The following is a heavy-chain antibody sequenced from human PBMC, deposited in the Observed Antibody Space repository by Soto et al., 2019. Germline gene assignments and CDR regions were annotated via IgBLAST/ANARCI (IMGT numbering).Heavy chain of an antibody. V-gene: IGHV4-30-4*01. Sequence: SETLSLTCTVSGGSISSGDYYWSWIRQPPGKGLEWIGYIYYSGSTYYNPSLKSRVTISVDTSKNQFSLKLSSVTAADTAVYYCARTPRLYCSSTSCLPGYGMDVWGQGTTVTLSS. D-gene: IGHD2-2*01. J-gene: IGHJ6*02. CDR1: GGSISSGDYY. CDR3: ARTPRLYCSSTSCLPGYGMDV. CDR2: IYYSGST.